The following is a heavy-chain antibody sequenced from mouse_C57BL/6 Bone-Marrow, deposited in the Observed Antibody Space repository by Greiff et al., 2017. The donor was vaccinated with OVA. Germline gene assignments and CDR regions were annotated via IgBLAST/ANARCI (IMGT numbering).Heavy chain of an antibody. V-gene: IGHV1-81*01. Sequence: QVQLQQSGAELARPGASVKLSCKASGYTFTSYGISWVKQRTGQGLEWIGEIYPRSGNTYYNEKFKGKATLTADKSSSTAYMELRSLTSEDSAVYFCATNPYYYGSSPAWFAYWGQGTLVTVSA. D-gene: IGHD1-1*01. J-gene: IGHJ3*01. CDR2: IYPRSGNT. CDR1: GYTFTSYG. CDR3: ATNPYYYGSSPAWFAY.